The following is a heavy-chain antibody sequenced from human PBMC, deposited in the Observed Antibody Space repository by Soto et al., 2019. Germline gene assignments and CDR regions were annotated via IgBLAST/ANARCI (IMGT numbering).Heavy chain of an antibody. Sequence: QVQLQESGPGLVRPSQTLSLTCTVSGDSISSGDYYWSWIRQPPGKGLEWIGYIYNSGSTYYNPSLKSRVTISVDTSKNQVSLKLRCVTAADTAVYYCARDYYGSPLAMDVWGQGTTVTVSS. D-gene: IGHD3-10*01. CDR2: IYNSGST. CDR1: GDSISSGDYY. V-gene: IGHV4-30-4*01. J-gene: IGHJ6*02. CDR3: ARDYYGSPLAMDV.